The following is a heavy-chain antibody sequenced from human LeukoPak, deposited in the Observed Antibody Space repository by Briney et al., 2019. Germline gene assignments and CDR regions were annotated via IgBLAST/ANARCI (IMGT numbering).Heavy chain of an antibody. CDR3: ARGGVRFDDYVWGRYRSEYYFDY. V-gene: IGHV3-23*01. CDR1: GFTFSSYA. J-gene: IGHJ4*02. D-gene: IGHD3-16*02. Sequence: GGSLRLSCAASGFTFSSYAMSWVRQAPGKGLEWVSAISGSGGSTYYADSVKGRFTISRDNSKNTLYLQMSSLRAADTAVYYCARGGVRFDDYVWGRYRSEYYFDYWDQGTLVTVSS. CDR2: ISGSGGST.